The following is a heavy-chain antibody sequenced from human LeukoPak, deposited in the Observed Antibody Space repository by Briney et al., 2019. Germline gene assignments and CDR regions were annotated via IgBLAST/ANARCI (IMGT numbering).Heavy chain of an antibody. V-gene: IGHV3-33*01. Sequence: GGSLRLSCAATGFTFSKYGMNWVRQAPGKGLEWVAIIWYDGSHKYFADFEMGRFTISEDNSKNTVYLQMNSLKVEDTAVYHCARAGIDNALDYWGPGTQVTVSS. CDR1: GFTFSKYG. CDR3: ARAGIDNALDY. J-gene: IGHJ4*02. CDR2: IWYDGSHK. D-gene: IGHD2-2*01.